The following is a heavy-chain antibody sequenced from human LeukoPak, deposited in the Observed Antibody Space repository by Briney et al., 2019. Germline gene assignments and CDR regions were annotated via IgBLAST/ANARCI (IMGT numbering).Heavy chain of an antibody. Sequence: SETLSLTCAVYGGSFSGYYWSWIRQPPGKGLEWIGEINHSGSTNYNPSLKSRVTISVDTSKNQFSLKLSSVTAADTAVYYCARARSYYDSSGYSSCYFDCWGQGTLVTVSS. CDR2: INHSGST. V-gene: IGHV4-34*01. CDR1: GGSFSGYY. CDR3: ARARSYYDSSGYSSCYFDC. J-gene: IGHJ4*02. D-gene: IGHD3-22*01.